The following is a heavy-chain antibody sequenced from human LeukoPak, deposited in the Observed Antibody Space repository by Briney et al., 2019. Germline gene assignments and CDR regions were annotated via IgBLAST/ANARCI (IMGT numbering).Heavy chain of an antibody. D-gene: IGHD5-12*01. CDR3: ARGRLPHDY. V-gene: IGHV3-48*02. Sequence: PGGSLRLSCAASGFTLSTYSMNWVRQAPGKGLEWVSYISSSSTTIYYADSVKGRFTISRDNAKNSLYLQMNSLGDEDTAVYYCARGRLPHDYWGQGTLVTVSS. J-gene: IGHJ4*02. CDR2: ISSSSTTI. CDR1: GFTLSTYS.